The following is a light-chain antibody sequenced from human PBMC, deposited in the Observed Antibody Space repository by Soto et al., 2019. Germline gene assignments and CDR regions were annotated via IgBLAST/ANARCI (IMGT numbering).Light chain of an antibody. Sequence: DVQVTQSPSFVSASVGDRVTITFRGSQGIGTWLAWYQQKPGAAPNLLISGASNLESGVPARFSGSGLGTHFTFTIVSLQPEDSATYYCQQTNSFPITFGQGTRLEIK. V-gene: IGKV1D-12*01. CDR3: QQTNSFPIT. J-gene: IGKJ5*01. CDR1: QGIGTW. CDR2: GAS.